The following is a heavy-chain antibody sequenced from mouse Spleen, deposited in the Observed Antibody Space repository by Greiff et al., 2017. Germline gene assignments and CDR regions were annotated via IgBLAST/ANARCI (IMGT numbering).Heavy chain of an antibody. CDR1: GDSITSGY. CDR2: ISYSGST. CDR3: ARLYDGYYSAWFAY. D-gene: IGHD2-3*01. Sequence: EVQVVESGPSLVKPSQTLSLTCSVTGDSITSGYWNWIRKFPGNKLEYMGYISYSGSTYYNPSLKSRISITRDTSKNQYYLQLNSVTTEDTATYYCARLYDGYYSAWFAYWGQGTLVTVSA. J-gene: IGHJ3*01. V-gene: IGHV3-8*02.